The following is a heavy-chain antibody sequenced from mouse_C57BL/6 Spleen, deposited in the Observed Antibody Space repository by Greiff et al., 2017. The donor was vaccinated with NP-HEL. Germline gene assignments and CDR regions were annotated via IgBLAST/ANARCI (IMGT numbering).Heavy chain of an antibody. Sequence: QVQLKQPGAELVKPGASVKLSCKASGYTFTSYWMHWVKQRPGRGLEWIGRIDPNGGGTKYTEKFKSKATLTVDTPSNTAYMQLSSLTSEDSAVLCCERGAYYYGGCTDFCDWGKGTTLTVAS. CDR1: GYTFTSYW. V-gene: IGHV1-72*01. J-gene: IGHJ2*01. D-gene: IGHD1-1*02. CDR3: ERGAYYYGGCTDFCD. CDR2: IDPNGGGT.